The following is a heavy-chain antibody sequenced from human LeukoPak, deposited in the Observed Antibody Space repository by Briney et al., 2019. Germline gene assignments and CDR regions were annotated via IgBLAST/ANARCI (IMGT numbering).Heavy chain of an antibody. J-gene: IGHJ4*02. CDR2: ISSSSSYI. Sequence: VGSLRLSCAASGFTFSSYSMNWVRQAPGKGLEWVSSISSSSSYIYYADSVKGRLTISRDNAKNSLYLQMNSLRAEDTAVYYCARDSRDYDFWSGPKQYYFDYWGQGTPVTVSS. V-gene: IGHV3-21*01. CDR1: GFTFSSYS. D-gene: IGHD3-3*01. CDR3: ARDSRDYDFWSGPKQYYFDY.